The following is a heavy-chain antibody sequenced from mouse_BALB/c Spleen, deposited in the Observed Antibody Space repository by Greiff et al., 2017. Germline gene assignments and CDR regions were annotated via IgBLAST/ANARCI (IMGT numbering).Heavy chain of an antibody. Sequence: EVNLVESGGGLVQPGGSLKLSCAASGFTFSSYTMSWVRQTPEKRLEWVAYISNGGGSTYYPDTVKGRFTISRDNAKNTLYLQMSSLKSEDTAMYYCARHKGYFDYWGQGTTLTVSS. CDR1: GFTFSSYT. CDR2: ISNGGGST. CDR3: ARHKGYFDY. J-gene: IGHJ2*01. V-gene: IGHV5-12-2*01.